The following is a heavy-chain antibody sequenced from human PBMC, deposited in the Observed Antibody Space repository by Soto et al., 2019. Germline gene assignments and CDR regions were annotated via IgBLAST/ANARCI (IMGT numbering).Heavy chain of an antibody. CDR2: IHQTGIT. V-gene: IGHV4-30-2*01. CDR1: GASISSVGYS. Sequence: PSETLSLTCAVSGASISSVGYSWSWIRQPPGKGLEWIGYIHQTGITYYNPSLKSRVTISLDRSNNQFSLNLSSVTAADTAVYFCVRDRRESNYFESWGQGTLVT. J-gene: IGHJ4*02. CDR3: VRDRRESNYFES.